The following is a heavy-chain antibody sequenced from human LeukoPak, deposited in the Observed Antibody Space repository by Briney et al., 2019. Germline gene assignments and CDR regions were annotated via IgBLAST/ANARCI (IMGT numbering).Heavy chain of an antibody. CDR1: GFTFSDFG. CDR3: ARDPAFIVVVIGANFDY. V-gene: IGHV3-23*01. J-gene: IGHJ4*02. Sequence: GGSLRLSCAASGFTFSDFGMSWVRLPPGKGLEWVSSISASDGSIYYADSVMGRLTISRDNSKNTLFLQMNSLRPEDTAVYFCARDPAFIVVVIGANFDYWGQGTLVTVSS. D-gene: IGHD2-15*01. CDR2: ISASDGSI.